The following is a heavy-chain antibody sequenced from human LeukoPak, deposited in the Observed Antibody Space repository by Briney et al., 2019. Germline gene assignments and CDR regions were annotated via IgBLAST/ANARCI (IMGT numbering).Heavy chain of an antibody. CDR1: GYTFTNYY. J-gene: IGHJ1*01. Sequence: ASVKVSCKASGYTFTNYYIHWVRQAPGQGLEWMGMINPSGGSTVYAQMLQGRLTMTRDLSSRTVYMELNSLTSEDTAVYYCAREMTAAGRPEYFQHWGQGTLVTVSS. V-gene: IGHV1-46*01. D-gene: IGHD6-13*01. CDR2: INPSGGST. CDR3: AREMTAAGRPEYFQH.